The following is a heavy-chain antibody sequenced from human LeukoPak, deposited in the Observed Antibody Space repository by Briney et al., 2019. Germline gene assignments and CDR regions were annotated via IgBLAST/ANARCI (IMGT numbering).Heavy chain of an antibody. J-gene: IGHJ6*03. Sequence: SETLSLTCTVSGGSISSYYWSWIRQPPGKGLEWIGYIYYSGSTNYNPSLKSRVTISVDTSKNQFSLKLSSVTAAGTAVYYCAREVGATGNYYYYYMDVWGKGTTVTISS. CDR2: IYYSGST. D-gene: IGHD1-26*01. V-gene: IGHV4-59*01. CDR3: AREVGATGNYYYYYMDV. CDR1: GGSISSYY.